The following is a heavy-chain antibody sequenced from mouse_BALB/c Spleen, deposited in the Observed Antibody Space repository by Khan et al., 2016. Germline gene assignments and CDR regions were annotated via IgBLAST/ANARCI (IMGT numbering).Heavy chain of an antibody. D-gene: IGHD1-2*01. Sequence: EVQLQESGPVLVKPSQSLSLTCTVTGYSITSGYGWNWIRQFPGNKLEWMGYISYSGSTNYNPSLKSRISITRDTSKNQFFLQLNSVTTEDTAKYYCARTARIKYWGQGTTLTVSS. V-gene: IGHV3-1*02. CDR3: ARTARIKY. CDR2: ISYSGST. J-gene: IGHJ2*01. CDR1: GYSITSGYG.